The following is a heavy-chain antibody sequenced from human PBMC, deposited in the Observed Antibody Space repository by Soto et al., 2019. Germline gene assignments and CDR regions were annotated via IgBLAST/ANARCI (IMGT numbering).Heavy chain of an antibody. CDR2: IIPIFGTA. CDR1: GGPLSSYA. V-gene: IGHV1-69*06. D-gene: IGHD3-9*01. Sequence: SVKVSCQASGGPLSSYAISWVRQAPGQGLEWMGGIIPIFGTANYAQKFQGRVTITADKSTSTAYMELSSLRSEDTAVYYCASNGYDILTGYPYYFDYWGQGTLVTVSS. CDR3: ASNGYDILTGYPYYFDY. J-gene: IGHJ4*02.